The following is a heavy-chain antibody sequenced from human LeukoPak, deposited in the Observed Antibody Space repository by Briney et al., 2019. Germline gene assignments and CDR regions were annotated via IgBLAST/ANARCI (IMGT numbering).Heavy chain of an antibody. V-gene: IGHV3-66*01. CDR3: ARARAAAGTWFAYYYYGMDV. J-gene: IGHJ6*02. CDR1: GFTFSSNY. D-gene: IGHD6-13*01. Sequence: GGSLRLSCAASGFTFSSNYMSWVRQPPGKGLEWVSVIYSGGSTYYADSVKGRFTISRDNSKNTLYLQMNSLRAEDTAVYYCARARAAAGTWFAYYYYGMDVWGQGTTVTVSS. CDR2: IYSGGST.